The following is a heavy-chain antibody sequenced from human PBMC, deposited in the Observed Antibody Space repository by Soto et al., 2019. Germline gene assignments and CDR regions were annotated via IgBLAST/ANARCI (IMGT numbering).Heavy chain of an antibody. J-gene: IGHJ6*02. CDR2: INTGASTI. CDR1: GFSFSSHE. Sequence: AGGSLRLSCAASGFSFSSHEMNWVRQAPGKGLEWISYINTGASTISYADSVKGRFTISRDNAKNSLYLQMNSLRAEDTAVYYCASSTFYYDRSGYSYHYYAMDVWGQGTTVTVSS. CDR3: ASSTFYYDRSGYSYHYYAMDV. D-gene: IGHD3-22*01. V-gene: IGHV3-48*03.